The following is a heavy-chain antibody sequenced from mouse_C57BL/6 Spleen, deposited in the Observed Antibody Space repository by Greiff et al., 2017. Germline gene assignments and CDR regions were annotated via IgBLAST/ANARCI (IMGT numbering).Heavy chain of an antibody. CDR3: ARPQLTGTGWYFDV. J-gene: IGHJ1*03. V-gene: IGHV5-12*01. CDR2: ISNGGGST. D-gene: IGHD4-1*01. CDR1: GFTFSDYY. Sequence: EVKLVESGGGLVQPGGSLKLSCAASGFTFSDYYMYWVRQTPEKRLEWVAYISNGGGSTYYPDTVKGRFTISRDNAKNTLYLQMSRLKSEDTAMYYCARPQLTGTGWYFDVWGTGTTVTVSS.